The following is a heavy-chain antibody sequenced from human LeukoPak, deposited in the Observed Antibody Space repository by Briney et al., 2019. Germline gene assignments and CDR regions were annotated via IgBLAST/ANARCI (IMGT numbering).Heavy chain of an antibody. Sequence: ASVKVSCKVSGYTLTELSMHWVRQAPGKGLEWMGGFDPEDGETIYAQKFQGRVTMTEDTSTDTAYMELSSLRSEDTAVYTCATVPSGGLPAALRTSYFDYWGQGTLVTVSS. CDR3: ATVPSGGLPAALRTSYFDY. CDR1: GYTLTELS. V-gene: IGHV1-24*01. D-gene: IGHD2-2*01. CDR2: FDPEDGET. J-gene: IGHJ4*02.